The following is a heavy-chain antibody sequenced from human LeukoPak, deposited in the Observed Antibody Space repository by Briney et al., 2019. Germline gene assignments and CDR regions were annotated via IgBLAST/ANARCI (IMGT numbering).Heavy chain of an antibody. Sequence: ASVKVSCKASGFTFTSYGFSWVRQAPGQGLEWMGWISAYNDNTKFAQKIQGRVTFTTDASTSTAYMELRSLRSDDTAVYYCARDPLTDHLPVPDAFDFWGQGTMVTVSS. CDR3: ARDPLTDHLPVPDAFDF. D-gene: IGHD2-2*01. CDR2: ISAYNDNT. J-gene: IGHJ3*01. V-gene: IGHV1-18*01. CDR1: GFTFTSYG.